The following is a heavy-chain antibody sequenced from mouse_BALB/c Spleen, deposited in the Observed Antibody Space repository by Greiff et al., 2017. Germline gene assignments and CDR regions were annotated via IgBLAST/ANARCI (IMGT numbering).Heavy chain of an antibody. V-gene: IGHV5-17*02. CDR1: GFTFSSFG. Sequence: DVHLVESGGGLVQPGGSRKLSCAASGFTFSSFGMHWVRQAPEKGLEWVAYISSGSSTIYYADTVKGRFTISRDNPKNTLFLQMTSLRSEDTAMYYCARRDGYEGFAYWGQGTLVTVSA. CDR3: ARRDGYEGFAY. D-gene: IGHD2-2*01. J-gene: IGHJ3*01. CDR2: ISSGSSTI.